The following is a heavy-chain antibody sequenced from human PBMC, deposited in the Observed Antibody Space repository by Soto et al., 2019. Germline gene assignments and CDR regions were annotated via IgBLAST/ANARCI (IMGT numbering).Heavy chain of an antibody. V-gene: IGHV3-11*06. D-gene: IGHD2-8*01. Sequence: QVQLVESGGGLVKPGGSLRLSCIASGFLFTDYYMSWIRQPPGKGLEWLAYIDGSSDYTNSADSVKGRFTISRDNAKNSVFLQMNNLRADDTAVYYCARDLRFSSTNYFDFWGRGTLVTVSS. CDR2: IDGSSDYT. J-gene: IGHJ4*02. CDR3: ARDLRFSSTNYFDF. CDR1: GFLFTDYY.